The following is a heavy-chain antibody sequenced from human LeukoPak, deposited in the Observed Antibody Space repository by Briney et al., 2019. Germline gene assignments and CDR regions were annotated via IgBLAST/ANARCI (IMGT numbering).Heavy chain of an antibody. D-gene: IGHD2-2*01. CDR1: GYTFTGYY. CDR3: ARGGYCSSTSCRRFDY. Sequence: ASVKVSCKASGYTFTGYYMHWVRQAPGQGLEWMGWINPNSGGTNYAQKFQGRVTMTRDTSISTAYMELSRLRSDDTAVYYCARGGYCSSTSCRRFDYWGQGTLVTVSS. V-gene: IGHV1-2*02. CDR2: INPNSGGT. J-gene: IGHJ4*02.